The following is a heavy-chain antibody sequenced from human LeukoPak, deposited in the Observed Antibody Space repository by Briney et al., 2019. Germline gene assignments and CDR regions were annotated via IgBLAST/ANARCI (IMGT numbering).Heavy chain of an antibody. D-gene: IGHD3-16*01. CDR3: ARDLARVGSDGDFDY. Sequence: PGGSLRLSCAASGFTFSSYWMHWVRQAPGKGLVWVSLINTDGSSTSYADSVKGRFTISRDNAKNTLYLQMNSLRAEDTAVYYCARDLARVGSDGDFDYWGQGTLVTVSS. CDR2: INTDGSST. J-gene: IGHJ4*02. V-gene: IGHV3-74*01. CDR1: GFTFSSYW.